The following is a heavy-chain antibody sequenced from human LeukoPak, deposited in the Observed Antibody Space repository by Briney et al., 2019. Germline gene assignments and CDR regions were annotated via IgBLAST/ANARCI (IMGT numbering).Heavy chain of an antibody. V-gene: IGHV1-24*01. Sequence: ASVKVSCKVSGYTLTELSMHWVRQAPGKGLEWMGGFDPEDGGTIYAQKFQGRVTMTEDTSTDTAYMELSSLRSEDTAVYYCATGRGIAAAGPYTYYYYYMDVWGKGTTVTVSS. D-gene: IGHD6-13*01. CDR1: GYTLTELS. CDR3: ATGRGIAAAGPYTYYYYYMDV. CDR2: FDPEDGGT. J-gene: IGHJ6*03.